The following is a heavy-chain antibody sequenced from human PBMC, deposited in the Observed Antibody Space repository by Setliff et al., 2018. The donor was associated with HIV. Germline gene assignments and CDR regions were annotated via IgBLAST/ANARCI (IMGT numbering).Heavy chain of an antibody. D-gene: IGHD4-17*01. CDR2: VGAVGSPT. CDR3: AKVFAYGIDGFDI. Sequence: GGSLRLSCAASGFTFSNYAMGWVRQGPGKGLEWVSTVGAVGSPTHYAESVRGRFTISKDNSKSTLSLQMNSLREEDTAVYFCAKVFAYGIDGFDIWGQGTLVTVSS. CDR1: GFTFSNYA. J-gene: IGHJ3*02. V-gene: IGHV3-23*01.